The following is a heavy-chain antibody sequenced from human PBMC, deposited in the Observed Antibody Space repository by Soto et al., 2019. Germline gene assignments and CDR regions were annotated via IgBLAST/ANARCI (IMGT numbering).Heavy chain of an antibody. CDR2: ISSSSSYT. Sequence: QVQLVESGGGLVKPGGSLRLSCAASGFTFSDYYMSWIRQAPGKGLEWVSYISSSSSYTNYADSVKGRYIISRDNAKNSRYRQMNSLRAEDTAVYYWARDLSSAAKWGQGTLVTVSS. CDR1: GFTFSDYY. V-gene: IGHV3-11*06. CDR3: ARDLSSAAK. D-gene: IGHD3-10*01. J-gene: IGHJ4*02.